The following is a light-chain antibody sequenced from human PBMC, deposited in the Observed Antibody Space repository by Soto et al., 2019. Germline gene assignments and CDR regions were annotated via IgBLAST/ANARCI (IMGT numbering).Light chain of an antibody. CDR1: SSDVGGYKF. CDR3: CSYAGSYTFVL. Sequence: QSALTQPRSVSGSPGQSVTISCTGTSSDVGGYKFVSWYQRHPGKGPKLIIYDVTKRPSGVPDRFSGSKSGNTASLTISGLQAEDEADYYCCSYAGSYTFVLFGGGTKVTVL. V-gene: IGLV2-11*01. CDR2: DVT. J-gene: IGLJ2*01.